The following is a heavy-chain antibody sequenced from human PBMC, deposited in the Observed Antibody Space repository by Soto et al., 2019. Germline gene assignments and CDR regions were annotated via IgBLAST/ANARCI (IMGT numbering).Heavy chain of an antibody. CDR2: MNPNTGNT. D-gene: IGHD1-26*01. Sequence: QVQLVQSAAEVKKPGAPVKVSCKASGYTFTDYDINWVRQAPGQGLEWMGWMNPNTGNTRYAEQFQGRLIMTRDTSISTAFMELSSLKSEDTAIYYCARGKWATLTDFWGQGTLVTVSS. CDR3: ARGKWATLTDF. CDR1: GYTFTDYD. J-gene: IGHJ4*02. V-gene: IGHV1-8*01.